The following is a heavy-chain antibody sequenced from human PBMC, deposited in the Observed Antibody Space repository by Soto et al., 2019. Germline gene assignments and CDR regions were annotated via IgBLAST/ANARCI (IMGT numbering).Heavy chain of an antibody. Sequence: GESLKISCKGFGYSFNNHWMNWVRQMPGKGRDCLWWIDPCDSYSHYSPSFQGLLTISVYKSISTAYLQWSSLKASATAMYSCARLRQQYFIRDYYYYCMDDSGQGTTVTISS. CDR2: IDPCDSYS. CDR3: ARLRQQYFIRDYYYYCMDD. V-gene: IGHV5-10-1*01. CDR1: GYSFNNHW. J-gene: IGHJ6*02. D-gene: IGHD6-13*01.